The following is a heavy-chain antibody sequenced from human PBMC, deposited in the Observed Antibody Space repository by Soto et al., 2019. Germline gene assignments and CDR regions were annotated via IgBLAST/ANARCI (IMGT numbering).Heavy chain of an antibody. D-gene: IGHD2-2*01. CDR3: AKSFRERDIVVVPAAIWAFDI. Sequence: PWGSLRLSCAASGFTFSSYAMSWVRQAPGKGLEWVSAISGSGGSTYYADSVKGRFTISRDNSKNTLYLQMNSLRAEDTAVYYCAKSFRERDIVVVPAAIWAFDIWGQGTMVTVSS. V-gene: IGHV3-23*01. CDR1: GFTFSSYA. J-gene: IGHJ3*02. CDR2: ISGSGGST.